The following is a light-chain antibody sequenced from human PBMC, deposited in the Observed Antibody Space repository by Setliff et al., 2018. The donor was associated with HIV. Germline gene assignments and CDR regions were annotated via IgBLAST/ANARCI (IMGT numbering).Light chain of an antibody. CDR3: SSYAITNTLP. CDR2: EVR. V-gene: IGLV2-14*01. Sequence: QSVLTQPASVSGSPGQSITISCTGTSSGVGGYSHVSWYQQHPGNAPTLIMYEVRNRPSGVSNRFSGSKSGNTASLTISGLQAEDEADYYCSSYAITNTLPFGTGTKVTVL. CDR1: SSGVGGYSH. J-gene: IGLJ1*01.